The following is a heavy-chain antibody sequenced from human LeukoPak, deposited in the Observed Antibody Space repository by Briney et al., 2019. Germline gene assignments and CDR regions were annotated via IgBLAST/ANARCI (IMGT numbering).Heavy chain of an antibody. Sequence: SEALSLTCTVSGGSISSYYWSWIRQPPGKGLEWIGYIYYSGSTNYNPSLKSRVTISVDTSKNQFSLKLSSVTAADTAVYYCASPYYYGSGGNRWGQGTLVTVSS. V-gene: IGHV4-59*12. CDR2: IYYSGST. J-gene: IGHJ4*02. D-gene: IGHD3-10*01. CDR1: GGSISSYY. CDR3: ASPYYYGSGGNR.